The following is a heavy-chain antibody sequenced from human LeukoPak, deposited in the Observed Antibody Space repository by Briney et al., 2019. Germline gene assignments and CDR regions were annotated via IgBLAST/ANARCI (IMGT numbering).Heavy chain of an antibody. J-gene: IGHJ4*02. V-gene: IGHV1-2*02. Sequence: ASVKVSCKASGYTFTGYYMHWVRQAPGQGLEWMGWINPNSGGTNYAQKFQGRVTMTRATSISTAYMELSRLRSDDTAVYYCARVLVSSGSGTSEGLKHPNFDYWGQGTLVTVSS. CDR1: GYTFTGYY. CDR3: ARVLVSSGSGTSEGLKHPNFDY. CDR2: INPNSGGT. D-gene: IGHD3-10*01.